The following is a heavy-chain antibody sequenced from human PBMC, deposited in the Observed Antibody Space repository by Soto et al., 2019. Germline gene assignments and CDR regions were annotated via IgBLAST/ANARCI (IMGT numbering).Heavy chain of an antibody. J-gene: IGHJ6*02. CDR2: IWYDGSNK. D-gene: IGHD1-26*01. CDR1: GFTFSSYV. CDR3: ARTGGTLVYYYYYGMDV. V-gene: IGHV3-33*01. Sequence: GGSLRLSCAASGFTFSSYVMHWVRQAPGKGLEWVAVIWYDGSNKYYADSVKGRFTISRDNSKNTLYLQMNSLRAEDTAVYYCARTGGTLVYYYYYGMDVWGQGTTVTVSS.